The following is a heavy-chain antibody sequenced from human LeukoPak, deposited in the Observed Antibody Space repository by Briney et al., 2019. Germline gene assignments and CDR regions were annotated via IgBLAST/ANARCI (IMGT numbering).Heavy chain of an antibody. CDR2: IIPILGIA. J-gene: IGHJ4*02. D-gene: IGHD6-13*01. Sequence: SVKVSCKASGGTFSSYAISWVRQAPGQGLEWMGRIIPILGIANYAQKFQGRVTITADESTSTAYMELSSLRSEDTAVYYCARGTDYSSSWLDYWGQGTLVTVSS. V-gene: IGHV1-69*04. CDR3: ARGTDYSSSWLDY. CDR1: GGTFSSYA.